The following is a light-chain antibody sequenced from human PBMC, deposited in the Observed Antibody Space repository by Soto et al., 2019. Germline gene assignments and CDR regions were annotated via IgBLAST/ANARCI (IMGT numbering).Light chain of an antibody. CDR3: NSYSTSSTPVV. CDR2: GVS. CDR1: SSDIGGYNF. Sequence: QSALTQPASVSGSPGQSITISCTGTSSDIGGYNFVSWYQQHPGKAPKLIIYGVSNRPSGVSNRFSGSKSGNTASLTISGLQAGDGADYYCNSYSTSSTPVVFGGGTQLTVL. V-gene: IGLV2-14*01. J-gene: IGLJ2*01.